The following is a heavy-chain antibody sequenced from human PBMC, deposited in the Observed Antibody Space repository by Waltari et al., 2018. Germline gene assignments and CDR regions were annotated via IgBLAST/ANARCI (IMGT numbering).Heavy chain of an antibody. D-gene: IGHD2-21*02. CDR3: AGPVVTYTLYGLDV. CDR2: ISGDSSSI. J-gene: IGHJ6*02. V-gene: IGHV3-48*01. Sequence: EVQLLESGGGLAQPGGSLRLSCVGSGFSFSDYSMNWVRQAPGKGLWWVAYISGDSSSIAYAASVKGRFTISRSNARKSVHLQMSSLRAEDTAVYFCAGPVVTYTLYGLDVWGQGTTVTVSS. CDR1: GFSFSDYS.